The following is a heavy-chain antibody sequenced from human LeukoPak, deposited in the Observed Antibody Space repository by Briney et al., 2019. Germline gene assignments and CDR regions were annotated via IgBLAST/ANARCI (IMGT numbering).Heavy chain of an antibody. CDR3: ARRDVLTGYYAFDI. CDR1: GGSISSYY. Sequence: ASETLSLTCTVSGGSISSYYWSWIRQPAGKGLEWIGRIYTSGSTNYNPSLKSRVTISVDTSKNQFSLKLSSVTAADTAIYFCARRDVLTGYYAFDIWGQGTMVTVSS. V-gene: IGHV4-4*07. CDR2: IYTSGST. J-gene: IGHJ3*02. D-gene: IGHD3-9*01.